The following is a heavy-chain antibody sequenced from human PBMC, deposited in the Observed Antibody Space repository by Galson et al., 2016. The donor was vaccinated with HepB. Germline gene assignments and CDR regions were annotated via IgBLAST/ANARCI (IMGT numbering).Heavy chain of an antibody. V-gene: IGHV3-30-3*01. Sequence: SLRLSCAASGFTFGNYVMHWVRQTPGMGLAWVAVICSDGNEKYYADSVQDRFTLSRDNSKNTLYLQMDSLRLEDTALYYCARDPGTICHGINYHFDLWGQGSLVTVSS. CDR1: GFTFGNYV. CDR3: ARDPGTICHGINYHFDL. J-gene: IGHJ4*02. D-gene: IGHD1-1*01. CDR2: ICSDGNEK.